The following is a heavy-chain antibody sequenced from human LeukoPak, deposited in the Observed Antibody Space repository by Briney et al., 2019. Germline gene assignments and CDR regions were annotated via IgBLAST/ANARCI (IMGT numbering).Heavy chain of an antibody. D-gene: IGHD6-19*01. CDR1: GFTFSAYS. CDR2: ISGSGSHT. V-gene: IGHV3-23*01. Sequence: PGGSLRLSCAASGFTFSAYSMTWVRQAPGKGLEWVSGISGSGSHTYYEDSVKGRFTISRDNSKNTLHLQMNSLRGEDTAVYYCAKDQAQWPYSSDYWGQGTLVTVSP. CDR3: AKDQAQWPYSSDY. J-gene: IGHJ4*02.